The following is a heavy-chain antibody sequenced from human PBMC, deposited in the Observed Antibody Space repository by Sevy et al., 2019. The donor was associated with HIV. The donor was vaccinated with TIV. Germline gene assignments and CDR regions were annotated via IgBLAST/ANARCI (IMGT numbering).Heavy chain of an antibody. V-gene: IGHV4-34*01. Sequence: SETLSLTCAVYGGSFTGHFWTWIRQTPGKGLEWIGEINHSGGANYNPSLSGGVTMSVDTSKNQFSLELTSVTAADTVVYYCAGSPERRGIGSTYIVVVSQDGMDVWGQGTTVTVSS. CDR1: GGSFTGHF. D-gene: IGHD2-15*01. CDR2: INHSGGA. J-gene: IGHJ6*02. CDR3: AGSPERRGIGSTYIVVVSQDGMDV.